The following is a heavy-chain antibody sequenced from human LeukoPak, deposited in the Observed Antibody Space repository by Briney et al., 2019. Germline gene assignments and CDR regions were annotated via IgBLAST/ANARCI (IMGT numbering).Heavy chain of an antibody. CDR1: GYTFTGHF. CDR3: AREYSRYSGTYYDY. J-gene: IGHJ4*02. CDR2: SNPNSGDT. V-gene: IGHV1-2*02. Sequence: GASVKVSCKASGYTFTGHFIHWVRQAPGRGLEWMGWSNPNSGDTNYAQKFQGRVTMTRDTSISTVYIELSRVRSDDTAVYYCAREYSRYSGTYYDYWGQGTLVTVSS. D-gene: IGHD5-12*01.